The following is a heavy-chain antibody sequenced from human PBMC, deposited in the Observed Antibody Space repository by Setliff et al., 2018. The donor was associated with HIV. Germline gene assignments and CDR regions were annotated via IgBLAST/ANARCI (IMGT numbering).Heavy chain of an antibody. CDR3: ARGITTWWTWWFDP. V-gene: IGHV4-34*01. CDR1: GGSLSGFY. CDR2: VTHSGST. D-gene: IGHD2-15*01. Sequence: SETLSLTCAVYGGSLSGFYWTFIRQSPGKGLEWIGEVTHSGSTTYDPSLKSRITISVDTAKNQFSLKVTSVTSADTAVYYCARGITTWWTWWFDPWGQGTLVTVS. J-gene: IGHJ5*02.